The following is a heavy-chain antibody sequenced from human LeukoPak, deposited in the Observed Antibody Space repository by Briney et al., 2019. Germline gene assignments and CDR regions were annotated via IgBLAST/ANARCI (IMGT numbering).Heavy chain of an antibody. CDR1: GFTLSRNY. V-gene: IGHV3-11*05. CDR3: ASDQRYAFDY. CDR2: IRTSAEGANYA. D-gene: IGHD3-9*01. Sequence: PGGSLRLSCAASGFTLSRNYMSWVRQAPGKGLEWVSNIRTSAEGANYAYYADSVKGRVTISRDDAKNTLYLRMNRLRDDDTAVYYCASDQRYAFDYWGQGILATVSS. J-gene: IGHJ4*02.